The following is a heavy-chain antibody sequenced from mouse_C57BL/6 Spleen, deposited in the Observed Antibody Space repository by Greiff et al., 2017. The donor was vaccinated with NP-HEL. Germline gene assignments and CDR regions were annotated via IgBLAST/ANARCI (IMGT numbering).Heavy chain of an antibody. CDR1: GFTFSSYA. D-gene: IGHD4-1*01. CDR2: ISSGGDYI. V-gene: IGHV5-9-1*02. Sequence: EVKVEESGEGLVKPGGSLKLSCAASGFTFSSYAMSWVRQTPEKRLEWVAYISSGGDYIYYADTVKGRFTISRDNARNTLYLQMSSLKSEDTAMYYCTTGTGNFDYWGQGTTLTVSS. CDR3: TTGTGNFDY. J-gene: IGHJ2*01.